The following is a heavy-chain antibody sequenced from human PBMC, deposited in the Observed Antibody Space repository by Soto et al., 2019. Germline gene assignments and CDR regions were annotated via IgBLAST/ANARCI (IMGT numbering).Heavy chain of an antibody. D-gene: IGHD1-1*01. V-gene: IGHV3-23*01. Sequence: EVQLLESGGGLVQPGGSLRLSCAASGFTFSTYAMNWVRQAPGNGLEWVSAISGSGGSIHYADSVKGRFTISRDNSKNALYLQMNSMRDEDTAVYHCGKGYWNGDDGGPGTTVTVSS. CDR3: GKGYWNGDD. J-gene: IGHJ6*02. CDR1: GFTFSTYA. CDR2: ISGSGGSI.